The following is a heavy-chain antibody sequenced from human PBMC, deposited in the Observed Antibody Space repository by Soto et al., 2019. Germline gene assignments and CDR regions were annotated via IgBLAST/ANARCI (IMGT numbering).Heavy chain of an antibody. CDR3: AREDDGGDRDYYGLDV. CDR1: GGSISSEYFH. CDR2: IHYTGSI. V-gene: IGHV4-30-4*08. J-gene: IGHJ6*02. D-gene: IGHD2-21*02. Sequence: QVQLQQSGPGLVEPSQTLSLTCAVSGGSISSEYFHWTWIRQSPGKGLEWIGYIHYTGSIMYNPSFKSRLTTAVDTTKNQFSLQLTSVTAADTAVYFCAREDDGGDRDYYGLDVWGQGTTVTVSS.